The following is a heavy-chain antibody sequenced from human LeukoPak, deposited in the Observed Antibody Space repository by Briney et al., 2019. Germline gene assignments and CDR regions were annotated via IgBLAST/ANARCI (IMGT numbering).Heavy chain of an antibody. CDR2: IYTSGST. CDR1: GGSISSYY. J-gene: IGHJ5*02. D-gene: IGHD2-2*01. CDR3: ARGGIVVVPASWTGWFDP. V-gene: IGHV4-4*07. Sequence: KPSETLSLTCTVSGGSISSYYWSWIRQPAGKGLEWIGRIYTSGSTNYNPSLKSRVTMSVDTSKNQFSLKLSSVTAADTAVYYCARGGIVVVPASWTGWFDPWGQGTLVTVSS.